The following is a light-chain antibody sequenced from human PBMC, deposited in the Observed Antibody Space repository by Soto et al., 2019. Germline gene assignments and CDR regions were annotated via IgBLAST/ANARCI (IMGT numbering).Light chain of an antibody. CDR3: QQRSNWPPIT. V-gene: IGKV3-11*01. Sequence: EVVLTQSPVTLSLSPGERATLSCRASQSFRGLLAWYQQKPGQAPRLLIYDAYNRATGIPPRLSGSGSGTDFTLTISSLEPEDSAVYHCQQRSNWPPITFGQGTRLEIK. J-gene: IGKJ5*01. CDR2: DAY. CDR1: QSFRGL.